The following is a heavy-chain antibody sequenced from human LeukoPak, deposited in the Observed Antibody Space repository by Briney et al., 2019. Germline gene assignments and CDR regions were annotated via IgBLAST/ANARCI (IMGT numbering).Heavy chain of an antibody. CDR1: GFTFSSYA. CDR3: TREKHSRIFGEAIRSPLRNSFDY. Sequence: GRSLRLSCTASGFTFSSYAMHWVRQAPGKGLEWVAVISYDGSNRYYADSVKGRFTISRDNSKNTLYLQMNSLRAEDTAVYYCTREKHSRIFGEAIRSPLRNSFDYWGQGTLVTVSS. J-gene: IGHJ4*02. V-gene: IGHV3-30*04. D-gene: IGHD3-3*01. CDR2: ISYDGSNR.